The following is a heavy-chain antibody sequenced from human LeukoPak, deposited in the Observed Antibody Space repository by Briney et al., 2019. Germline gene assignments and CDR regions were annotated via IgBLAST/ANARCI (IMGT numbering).Heavy chain of an antibody. CDR2: IYYSGST. CDR1: GGSISSSSYY. J-gene: IGHJ4*02. CDR3: ARINRVHSSSHFDY. D-gene: IGHD6-6*01. V-gene: IGHV4-39*07. Sequence: SETLSLTCTVSGGSISSSSYYWGWIRQPPGKGLEWIGSIYYSGSTYYNPSLKSRVTISVDTSKNQFSLKLSSVTAADTAVYYCARINRVHSSSHFDYWGQGTLVTVSS.